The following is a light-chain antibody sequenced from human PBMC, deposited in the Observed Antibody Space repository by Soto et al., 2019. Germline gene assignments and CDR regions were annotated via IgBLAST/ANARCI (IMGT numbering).Light chain of an antibody. CDR1: SSDVGGYNY. V-gene: IGLV2-14*01. J-gene: IGLJ1*01. CDR2: DVS. CDR3: SSYTSSSTYV. Sequence: QSALTQPASVSGSPGQSITISCTGTSSDVGGYNYVSWYQQHPGKAPKLMIYDVSNRPSGVSNRFSGSKSGNTASLTISGLQAEDEADYDRSSYTSSSTYVVGTGTNLTVL.